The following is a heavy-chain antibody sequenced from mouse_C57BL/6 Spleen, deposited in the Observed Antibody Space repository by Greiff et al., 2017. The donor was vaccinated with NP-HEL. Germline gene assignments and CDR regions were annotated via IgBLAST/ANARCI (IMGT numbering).Heavy chain of an antibody. CDR1: GYTFTSYW. J-gene: IGHJ4*01. Sequence: VQLQQPGAELVMPGASVKLSCKASGYTFTSYWMHWVKQRPGQGLEWIGEIDPSDSYTNYNQKFKGKSTLTVDKSSSTAYMQLSSLTSEDSAVYYCARGDLSYAMDYWGQGTSVTVSS. CDR3: ARGDLSYAMDY. V-gene: IGHV1-69*01. CDR2: IDPSDSYT.